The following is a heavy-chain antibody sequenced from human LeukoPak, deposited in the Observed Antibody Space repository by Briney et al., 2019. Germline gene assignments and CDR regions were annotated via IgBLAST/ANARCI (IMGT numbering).Heavy chain of an antibody. CDR3: ARDLIAVAGFYFDY. V-gene: IGHV3-48*03. CDR2: IIISGITI. Sequence: YIIISGITIYYAASVKGRFTISRENAKNSLYLQMNSLRAEDTAVYYCARDLIAVAGFYFDYWGQGTLVTVSS. D-gene: IGHD6-19*01. J-gene: IGHJ4*02.